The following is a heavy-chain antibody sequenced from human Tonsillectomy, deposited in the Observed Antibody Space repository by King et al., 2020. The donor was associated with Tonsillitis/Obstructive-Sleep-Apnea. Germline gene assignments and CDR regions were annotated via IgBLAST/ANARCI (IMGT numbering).Heavy chain of an antibody. J-gene: IGHJ4*02. CDR3: ARDGDCIGITCYAGLWH. V-gene: IGHV3-7*01. CDR1: GFTFNRFW. CDR2: LNLDGSEK. D-gene: IGHD2-2*01. Sequence: VQLVESGGGLVQPGGSLRLSCVASGFTFNRFWMSWVRQAPGKGLEWVANLNLDGSEKYYVDSVKGRFTISRDNAKDSLFLEMNRLRVEDTAVYYCARDGDCIGITCYAGLWHWGQGTPVTVSS.